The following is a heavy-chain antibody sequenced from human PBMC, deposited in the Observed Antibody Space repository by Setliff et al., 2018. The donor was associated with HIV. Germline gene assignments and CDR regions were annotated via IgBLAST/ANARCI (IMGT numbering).Heavy chain of an antibody. V-gene: IGHV4-4*02. CDR3: AGALDYYGWGAFDI. Sequence: PSETLSLTCAVSGGSISSSNWWSWVRQPPGRGLEWIGEIYHSGSTNYNPSLKSRVTISVDKSKNQFSLKLSSVTAADTAVYYCAGALDYYGWGAFDIWGQGTMVTVSS. CDR1: GGSISSSNW. D-gene: IGHD3-10*01. J-gene: IGHJ3*02. CDR2: IYHSGST.